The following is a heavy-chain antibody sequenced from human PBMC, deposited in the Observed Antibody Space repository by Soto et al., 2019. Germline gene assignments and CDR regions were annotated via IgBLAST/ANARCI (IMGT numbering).Heavy chain of an antibody. CDR3: ARRVLAIFGVVTNYFDY. V-gene: IGHV3-7*05. J-gene: IGHJ4*02. CDR1: GFTFSSYW. D-gene: IGHD3-3*01. Sequence: GGSLRLSCAASGFTFSSYWMSWVRQAPGKGLEWVANIKQDGSEKYYVDSVKGRFTISRDNAKNSLYLQMNSLRAEDTAVYYCARRVLAIFGVVTNYFDYWGQGTLVTVSS. CDR2: IKQDGSEK.